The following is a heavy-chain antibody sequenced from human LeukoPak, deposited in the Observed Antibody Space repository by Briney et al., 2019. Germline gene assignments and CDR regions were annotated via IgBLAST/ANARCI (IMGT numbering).Heavy chain of an antibody. D-gene: IGHD3-10*01. CDR3: AAVAYGSGSYYESFDY. J-gene: IGHJ4*02. CDR2: IVVGSGNT. Sequence: GTSVKVSCKASGFTFTSSAVQWVRQARGQRLEWIGWIVVGSGNTNYAQKFQERVTITRDMSTSTAYMELSSLRSEDTAVYYCAAVAYGSGSYYESFDYWGQGTLVTVSS. CDR1: GFTFTSSA. V-gene: IGHV1-58*01.